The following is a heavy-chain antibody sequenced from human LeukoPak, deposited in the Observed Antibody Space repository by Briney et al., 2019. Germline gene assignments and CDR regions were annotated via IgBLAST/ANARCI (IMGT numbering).Heavy chain of an antibody. CDR1: GFTFSSYA. Sequence: GGSLRLSCAASGFTFSSYAMHWVRQAPGKGLEWVAFIRYDGSNKYYADSVKGRFTISRDNSKNTLYLQMNSLRAEDTAVYYCAKTLWEDDAFDIWGQGTMVTVSS. CDR3: AKTLWEDDAFDI. J-gene: IGHJ3*02. D-gene: IGHD1-26*01. V-gene: IGHV3-30*02. CDR2: IRYDGSNK.